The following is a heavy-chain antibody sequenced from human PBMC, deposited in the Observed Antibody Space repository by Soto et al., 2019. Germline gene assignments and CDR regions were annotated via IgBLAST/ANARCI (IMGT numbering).Heavy chain of an antibody. Sequence: GGSLRLSCAASGLTFSTSAMHWVRQAPGKGLGWVAMISHDGSHEYYGDSVKGRFSVSRDNSHNILHLQMNSLRIEDTAVYFCARNTDHRLVRGWLDPWGQGTVVTVS. D-gene: IGHD3-10*01. V-gene: IGHV3-30-3*01. CDR2: ISHDGSHE. CDR3: ARNTDHRLVRGWLDP. CDR1: GLTFSTSA. J-gene: IGHJ5*02.